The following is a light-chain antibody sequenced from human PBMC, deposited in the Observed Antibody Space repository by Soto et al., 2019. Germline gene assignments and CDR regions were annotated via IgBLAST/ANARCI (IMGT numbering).Light chain of an antibody. Sequence: EIVLTQSPGTLSLSPGEGATLSCRASQSVNNNYLAWYQQRPGQAPRLLIYGASSRPNGVPDRFFGSGSGTDFTLTISRLEPEDFAVFFCQQYCTSPFTFGPGTTVDI. J-gene: IGKJ3*01. CDR3: QQYCTSPFT. CDR1: QSVNNNY. V-gene: IGKV3-20*01. CDR2: GAS.